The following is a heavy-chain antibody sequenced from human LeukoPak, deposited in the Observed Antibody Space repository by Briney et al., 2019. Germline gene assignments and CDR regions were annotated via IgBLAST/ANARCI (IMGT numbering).Heavy chain of an antibody. CDR2: IYHRESTYYHSGST. J-gene: IGHJ4*02. CDR3: ARDRYSGSYAPLDY. Sequence: SETLSLTCTVSGDSISSGGYYWSWIRQPPGKGLEWIGYIYHRESTYYHSGSTYYNPSLKSRVTISVDRSKNQFSLRLNSVTAADTAVYYCARDRYSGSYAPLDYWGQGTLVTVSS. D-gene: IGHD1-26*01. V-gene: IGHV4-30-2*01. CDR1: GDSISSGGYY.